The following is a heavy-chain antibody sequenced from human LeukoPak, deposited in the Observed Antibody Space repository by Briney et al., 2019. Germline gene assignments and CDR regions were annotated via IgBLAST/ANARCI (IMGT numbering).Heavy chain of an antibody. CDR1: GYSFTSNW. CDR3: ASLRAGYNLY. V-gene: IGHV5-51*01. J-gene: IGHJ4*02. CDR2: IFPGDSDT. Sequence: GSLKISCKGSGYSFTSNWIGWVRQMPGKGLEWMGIIFPGDSDTRYNPSFQGQVTISADKSISTAYLQWSSLKASDTAMYYCASLRAGYNLYSGQGTLVTVSS. D-gene: IGHD5-24*01.